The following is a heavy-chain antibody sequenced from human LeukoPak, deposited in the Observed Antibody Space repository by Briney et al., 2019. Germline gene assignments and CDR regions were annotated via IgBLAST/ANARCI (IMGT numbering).Heavy chain of an antibody. V-gene: IGHV3-30*02. CDR3: ARARKSGGITMIRGVKDRGWFDP. CDR1: GFTFSSYG. D-gene: IGHD3-10*01. Sequence: GGSLRLSCAASGFTFSSYGMHWVRQAPGKGLEWVAFIRYDGSNKYYADSVKGRFTISRDNSKNTLYLQMNSLRAEDTAVYYCARARKSGGITMIRGVKDRGWFDPWGQGTLVTVSS. CDR2: IRYDGSNK. J-gene: IGHJ5*02.